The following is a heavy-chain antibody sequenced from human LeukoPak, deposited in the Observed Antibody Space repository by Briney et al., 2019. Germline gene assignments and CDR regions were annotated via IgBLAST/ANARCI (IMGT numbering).Heavy chain of an antibody. J-gene: IGHJ5*02. CDR2: IYTSGST. Sequence: PSQTLSLTCTVSGGSISSGSYYWSWIRQPAGKGLEWTGCIYTSGSTNYNPSLKSRVTISVDTSKNQFSLKLSSVTAADTAVYYCARGRYFGDNWFDPWGQGTLVTVSS. D-gene: IGHD3-10*01. CDR3: ARGRYFGDNWFDP. CDR1: GGSISSGSYY. V-gene: IGHV4-61*02.